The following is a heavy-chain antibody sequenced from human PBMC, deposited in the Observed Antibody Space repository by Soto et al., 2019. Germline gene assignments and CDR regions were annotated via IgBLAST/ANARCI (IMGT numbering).Heavy chain of an antibody. CDR1: GGSISSGGYY. D-gene: IGHD2-2*01. V-gene: IGHV4-31*03. CDR2: IYYSGST. CDR3: ARGWDCSSTSCYYAFDI. J-gene: IGHJ3*02. Sequence: QVQLQESGPGLVKPSQTLSLTCTVSGGSISSGGYYWSWIRQHPGKGLEWIGYIYYSGSTYYNPFLKSRVTISVDTSKNQFSLKLSSVTAADTAVYYCARGWDCSSTSCYYAFDIWGQGTMVTVSS.